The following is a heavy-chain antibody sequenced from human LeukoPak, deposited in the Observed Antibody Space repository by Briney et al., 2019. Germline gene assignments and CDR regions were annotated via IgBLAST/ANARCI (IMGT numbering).Heavy chain of an antibody. CDR3: AKYYYDSYEGYYFDY. V-gene: IGHV1-2*02. CDR2: INPNSGGT. CDR1: GYTFTRSY. J-gene: IGHJ4*02. Sequence: GASVNVSCKPSGYTFTRSYMHWVRQAPGQGLEWMGWINPNSGGTNYAQKFQGRVTMTRDTSISTAYMELSRLKSDDTAFYYCAKYYYDSYEGYYFDYWGQGTLVTVSS. D-gene: IGHD3-22*01.